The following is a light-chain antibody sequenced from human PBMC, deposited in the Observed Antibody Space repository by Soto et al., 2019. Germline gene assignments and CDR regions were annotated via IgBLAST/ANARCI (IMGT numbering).Light chain of an antibody. CDR3: QQYGSSLRT. V-gene: IGKV3-20*01. J-gene: IGKJ1*01. Sequence: VLTLSAGTRSLTAGERASLSGRVRQSVSSGYLAWYHQKPGQAPRLLIYDTSSRATGIPDRFSGSGSGTDFTLTISRLEPEDFAVYYCQQYGSSLRTFGQGTKVDI. CDR1: QSVSSGY. CDR2: DTS.